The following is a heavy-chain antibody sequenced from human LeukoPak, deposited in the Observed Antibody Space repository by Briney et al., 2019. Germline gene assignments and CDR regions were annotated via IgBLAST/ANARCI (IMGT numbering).Heavy chain of an antibody. CDR2: INHSGST. CDR1: GGSFSPYY. V-gene: IGHV4-34*01. Sequence: SETLSLTCAVYGGSFSPYYGSWIRQPPGKGLEWIGEINHSGSTNYNPSLKSRVTISVDTSKNQFSLRLSSVTAADTAVYYCARGGFYCGGDCYVDYWGQGTLVTVSS. D-gene: IGHD2-21*02. CDR3: ARGGFYCGGDCYVDY. J-gene: IGHJ4*02.